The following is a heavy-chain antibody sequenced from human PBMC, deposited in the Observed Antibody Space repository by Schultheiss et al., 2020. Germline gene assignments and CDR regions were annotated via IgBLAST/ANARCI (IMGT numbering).Heavy chain of an antibody. V-gene: IGHV4-30-4*08. CDR1: GGSVSSGSYY. CDR3: VRRVLPYNWFDP. Sequence: SATMSLTCTVSGGSVSSGSYYWSWIRQPPGKGLEWIGYIYYSGSTYYNPSLKSRVTISVDTSKNQFSLKLSSVTAADTAVYYCVRRVLPYNWFDPWGQGTLVTVSS. J-gene: IGHJ5*02. CDR2: IYYSGST. D-gene: IGHD4/OR15-4a*01.